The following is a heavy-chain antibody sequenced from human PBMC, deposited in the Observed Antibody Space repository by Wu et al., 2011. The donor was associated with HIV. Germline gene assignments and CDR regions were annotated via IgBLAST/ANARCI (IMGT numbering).Heavy chain of an antibody. Sequence: GLLKPSETLSLTCAVYGGSISGYYWNWIASPQGRGWNGIGEINHSGSTSCKPSLKSRVTMSVDTSKNQFSLKLTSVTATDSAVYYCARRRGSIGWYPYWYFDLWGRGTLVSVSS. V-gene: IGHV4-34*01. CDR1: GGSISGYY. D-gene: IGHD6-19*01. CDR3: ARRRGSIGWYPYWYFDL. CDR2: INHSGST. J-gene: IGHJ2*01.